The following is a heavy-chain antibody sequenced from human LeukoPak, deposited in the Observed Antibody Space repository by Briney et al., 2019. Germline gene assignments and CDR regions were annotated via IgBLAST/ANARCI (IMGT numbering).Heavy chain of an antibody. D-gene: IGHD3-22*01. CDR1: GGSIGSYY. J-gene: IGHJ4*02. CDR2: IYYSGST. V-gene: IGHV4-59*01. Sequence: SETLSLTCTVSGGSIGSYYWSWIRQPPGKGLEWIGYIYYSGSTNYNPSLKSRVTISVDTSKNQFSLKLSSVTAADTAVYYCARAYYYDSSGFLPDYWGQGTLVTVSS. CDR3: ARAYYYDSSGFLPDY.